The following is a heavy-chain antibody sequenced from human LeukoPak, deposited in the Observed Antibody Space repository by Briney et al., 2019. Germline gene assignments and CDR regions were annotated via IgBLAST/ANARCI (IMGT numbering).Heavy chain of an antibody. J-gene: IGHJ4*02. CDR1: GYTFKNYD. CDR3: ARATPGGLHGYSFDY. V-gene: IGHV1-8*02. CDR2: MNPNSGNT. Sequence: GASVKLSSKASGYTFKNYDINWDQQAPVQGLERMGWMNPNSGNTGFAQKFQDRVRMTRDTSINTAYMELTSLRSGDTAVYYCARATPGGLHGYSFDYWGQGTVVTVYS. D-gene: IGHD5-24*01.